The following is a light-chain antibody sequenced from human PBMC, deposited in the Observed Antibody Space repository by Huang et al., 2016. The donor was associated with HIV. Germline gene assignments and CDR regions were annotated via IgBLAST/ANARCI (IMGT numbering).Light chain of an antibody. CDR3: QQYDNWPPWT. CDR1: QRVRNN. Sequence: EIVMTQSPVTLSVSPGERATLSCKASQRVRNNLAWYQQRPGQAPRRLIYGASTRAAGMPARLSGSGSGTNFTLTISSLESEDDAVYYCQQYDNWPPWTFGQGTKVEIK. J-gene: IGKJ1*01. V-gene: IGKV3-15*01. CDR2: GAS.